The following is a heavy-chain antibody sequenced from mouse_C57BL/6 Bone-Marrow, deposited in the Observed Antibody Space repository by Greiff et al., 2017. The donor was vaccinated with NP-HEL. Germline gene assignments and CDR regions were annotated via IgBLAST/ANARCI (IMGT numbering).Heavy chain of an antibody. CDR1: GFTFSSYA. D-gene: IGHD2-1*01. CDR2: ISDGGSYT. V-gene: IGHV5-4*01. J-gene: IGHJ4*01. Sequence: EVQLVESGGGLVKPGGSLKLSCAASGFTFSSYAMSWVRQTPEKRLEWVATISDGGSYTYYPDNVKGRFTISRDNAKNNLYLQMSHLKSEDTAMYYCARGGDGNYPYAMDYWGQGTSVTVSS. CDR3: ARGGDGNYPYAMDY.